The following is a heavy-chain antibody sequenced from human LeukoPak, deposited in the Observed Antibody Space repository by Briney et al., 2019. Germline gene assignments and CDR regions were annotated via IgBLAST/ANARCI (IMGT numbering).Heavy chain of an antibody. CDR2: TIPIFGTP. D-gene: IGHD5-18*01. CDR1: GNTFYTYS. J-gene: IGHJ1*01. V-gene: IGHV1-69*13. CDR3: SGARTGGFSNAWEH. Sequence: GASVKVSCKASGNTFYTYSVNWVRQAPGQGLEWVGGTIPIFGTPNYAPRFQGRVTITADDSSKAAHLELRNLVSDDTAVYYCSGARTGGFSNAWEHWGQGTLVTVSS.